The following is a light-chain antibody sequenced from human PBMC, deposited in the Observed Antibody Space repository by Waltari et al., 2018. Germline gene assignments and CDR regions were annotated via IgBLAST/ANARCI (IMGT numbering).Light chain of an antibody. J-gene: IGKJ1*01. Sequence: EIVLTHSPGTLSLSLGERATVSCRASQSVSRALAWYQQKPGQAPRLLIYGASTRATGIPDRFSGSGSGKDFSLTISRLEPDDFAVYYCQHYLRLPVTFGQGTTVEI. V-gene: IGKV3-20*01. CDR1: QSVSRA. CDR3: QHYLRLPVT. CDR2: GAS.